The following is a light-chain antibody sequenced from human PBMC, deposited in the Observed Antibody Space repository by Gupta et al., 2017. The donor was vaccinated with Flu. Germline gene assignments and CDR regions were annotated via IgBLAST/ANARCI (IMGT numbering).Light chain of an antibody. CDR1: SSNIGSNY. V-gene: IGLV1-47*01. J-gene: IGLJ3*02. Sequence: QSELTQPPSASGTPGQRVTISCSGSSSNIGSNYVYWYQQLPGTAPKLLIYRNNQRPSGVPDRFSGSKSGTSASLAISGLRAEDEADYYCAAWDDSRSGWVFGGGTKLTVL. CDR3: AAWDDSRSGWV. CDR2: RNN.